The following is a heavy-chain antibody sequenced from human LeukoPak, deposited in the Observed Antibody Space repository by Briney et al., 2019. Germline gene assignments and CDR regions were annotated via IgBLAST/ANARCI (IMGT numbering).Heavy chain of an antibody. CDR2: ISSSSYI. D-gene: IGHD3-9*01. CDR3: AREGAAYYDILTGYYGGYYGMDV. V-gene: IGHV3-21*01. CDR1: GFTFSSYS. J-gene: IGHJ6*02. Sequence: GGSLRLSCAASGFTFSSYSMNWVRQAPGKGLEWVSSISSSSYIYYADSVKGRFTISRDNAKNSLYLQMNSLRAEDTAVYYCAREGAAYYDILTGYYGGYYGMDVWGQGTTVTVSS.